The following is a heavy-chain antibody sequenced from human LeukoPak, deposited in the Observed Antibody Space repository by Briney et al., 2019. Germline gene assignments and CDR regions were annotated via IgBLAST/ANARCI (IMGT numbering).Heavy chain of an antibody. CDR2: INHSGST. Sequence: SETLSLTCAVYGGSFSGYYWSWIRQPPGKGLEWIGEINHSGSTNYNPSLKSRVTISVDTSKNQFSLQLNSVTPEDTAVYYCARGTKPENYYYYYMDVWGKGTTVTVSS. D-gene: IGHD1-14*01. V-gene: IGHV4-34*01. CDR1: GGSFSGYY. J-gene: IGHJ6*03. CDR3: ARGTKPENYYYYYMDV.